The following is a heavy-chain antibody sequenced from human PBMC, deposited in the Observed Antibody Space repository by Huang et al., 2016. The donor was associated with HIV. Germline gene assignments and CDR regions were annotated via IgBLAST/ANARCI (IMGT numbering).Heavy chain of an antibody. V-gene: IGHV3-13*01. J-gene: IGHJ3*02. D-gene: IGHD1-26*01. Sequence: VQLVESGGGLVQPGGSLRLSCEASGFTFRNFDFHWVRQATGNGLQWVSSIDPAGITYYSETVRGRFIIARQDAENSFSLEMNGLRGGDTAVYFCARAARYLGVFDIWGQGTGVTVSS. CDR3: ARAARYLGVFDI. CDR1: GFTFRNFD. CDR2: IDPAGIT.